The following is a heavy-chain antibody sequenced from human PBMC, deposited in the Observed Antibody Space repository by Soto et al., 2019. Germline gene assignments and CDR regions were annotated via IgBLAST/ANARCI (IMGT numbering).Heavy chain of an antibody. CDR2: ILPIFGTA. V-gene: IGHV1-69*12. CDR3: ARESRYCSGGSCYFLPGIDY. Sequence: QVQLVQSGAEVKKPGSSVKVSCKASGGTFSSYAISWVRQAPGQGLEWMGGILPIFGTANYAQKFQGRVTITADESTSTAYMARSSLRSEDTAVYYCARESRYCSGGSCYFLPGIDYWGQGTLVTVSS. J-gene: IGHJ4*02. D-gene: IGHD2-15*01. CDR1: GGTFSSYA.